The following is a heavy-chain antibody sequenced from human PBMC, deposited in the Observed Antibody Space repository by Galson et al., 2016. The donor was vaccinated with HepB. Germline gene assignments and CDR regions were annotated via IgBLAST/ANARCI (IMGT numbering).Heavy chain of an antibody. J-gene: IGHJ4*02. Sequence: SLRLSCAASGFSFSQAWMSWVRQAPGKGLEWVGRIKTKTDGGTTDFAAPVKGRFTISRDDSKTTLYLQMNSLKAEDTAVYYCATGSGLSLYFDWSGGHWGQGTLVTVSS. CDR2: IKTKTDGGTT. CDR1: GFSFSQAW. CDR3: ATGSGLSLYFDWSGGH. V-gene: IGHV3-15*01. D-gene: IGHD3-9*01.